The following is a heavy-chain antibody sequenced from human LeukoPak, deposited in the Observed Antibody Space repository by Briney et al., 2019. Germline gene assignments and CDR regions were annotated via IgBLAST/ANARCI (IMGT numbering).Heavy chain of an antibody. CDR2: IYSGGST. CDR3: ARADYDILTGYSVPFGY. J-gene: IGHJ4*02. Sequence: GGSLRLSCAASGFTVSSNYMSWVRQAPGGGLEWVSVIYSGGSTYYADSVKGRFTISRDNSKNTLYLQMNSLRAEDTAVYYCARADYDILTGYSVPFGYWGQGTLVTVSS. V-gene: IGHV3-66*01. CDR1: GFTVSSNY. D-gene: IGHD3-9*01.